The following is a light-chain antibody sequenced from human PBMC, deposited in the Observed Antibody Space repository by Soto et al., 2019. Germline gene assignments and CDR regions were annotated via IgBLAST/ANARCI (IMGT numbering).Light chain of an antibody. Sequence: QSALTQPASLSGSPGQSITISCTGTSSDIGAYDYVSWFQQHPGKAPKLMISEVNNRPSGVSNRFSASKSGNTASLAISGLQAEDEADYDCCSYAGRSTVICGGGTKVTVL. CDR3: CSYAGRSTVI. CDR2: EVN. CDR1: SSDIGAYDY. V-gene: IGLV2-14*01. J-gene: IGLJ2*01.